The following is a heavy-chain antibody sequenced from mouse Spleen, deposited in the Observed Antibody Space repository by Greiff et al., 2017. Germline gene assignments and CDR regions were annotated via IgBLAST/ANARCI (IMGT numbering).Heavy chain of an antibody. J-gene: IGHJ2*01. D-gene: IGHD4-1*01. CDR1: GYTFTDYE. V-gene: IGHV1-15*01. CDR2: IDPETGGT. CDR3: TRGGNWAYYFDY. Sequence: LQQSGAELVRPGASVTLSCKASGYTFTDYEMHWVKQTPVHGLEWIGAIDPETGGTAYNQKFKGKAILTADKSSSTAYMELRSLTSEDSAVYYCTRGGNWAYYFDYWGQGTTLTVSS.